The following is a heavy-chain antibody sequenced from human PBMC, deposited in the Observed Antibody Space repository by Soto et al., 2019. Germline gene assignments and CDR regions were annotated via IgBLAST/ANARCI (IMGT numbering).Heavy chain of an antibody. V-gene: IGHV3-21*01. Sequence: SLRLSCAASGFTFSSYSMNWVRQAPGKGLEWVSSISSSSSYIYYADSVKGRFTISRDNAKNSLYLQMNSLRAEDTAVYYCARRALFGELLVYGMDVWGQGTTVTVSS. CDR1: GFTFSSYS. J-gene: IGHJ6*02. CDR2: ISSSSSYI. D-gene: IGHD3-10*01. CDR3: ARRALFGELLVYGMDV.